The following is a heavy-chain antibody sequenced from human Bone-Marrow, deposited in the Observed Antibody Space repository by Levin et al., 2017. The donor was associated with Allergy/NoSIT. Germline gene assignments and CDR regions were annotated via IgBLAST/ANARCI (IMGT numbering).Heavy chain of an antibody. CDR1: GFTFSNYA. J-gene: IGHJ6*02. CDR2: ISGSGDRK. D-gene: IGHD5-12*01. CDR3: AKSGGYDLFYYYGMDV. Sequence: PGGSLRLSCAGPGFTFSNYAMSWVRQAPGKGLEWVSDISGSGDRKTYAASVKGRVTISRDNLNNILFLQMKSLRVEDTAIYYCAKSGGYDLFYYYGMDVWGQGTTVTVSS. V-gene: IGHV3-23*01.